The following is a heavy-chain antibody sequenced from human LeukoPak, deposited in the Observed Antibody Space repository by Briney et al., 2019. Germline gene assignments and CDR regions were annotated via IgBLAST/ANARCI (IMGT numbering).Heavy chain of an antibody. J-gene: IGHJ3*02. CDR1: GFTFSSYA. V-gene: IGHV3-30*04. Sequence: PGGSLRLSCAASGFTFSSYAMHWVRQAPGKGLEWVAVISYDGSNKYYADSVKGRFTISRDNSKNTLYLQMNSLRAEDTAVYYCAREGCSSASCYFRVSAFDIWGQGTMVSVSS. CDR2: ISYDGSNK. D-gene: IGHD2-2*01. CDR3: AREGCSSASCYFRVSAFDI.